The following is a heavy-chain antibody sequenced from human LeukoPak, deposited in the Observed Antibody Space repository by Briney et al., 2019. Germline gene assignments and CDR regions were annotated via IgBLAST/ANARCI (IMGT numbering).Heavy chain of an antibody. Sequence: GGSLRLSCAASGFTVSSNYMSWVRQALGKGLEWVSVVYSGGSTYYADSVKGRFTISRDNSKNTLYLQMNSLRAEDTALYYCARDRPRAHYYGSGSPQGAFDIWGHGTMVTVSS. CDR3: ARDRPRAHYYGSGSPQGAFDI. J-gene: IGHJ3*02. D-gene: IGHD3-10*01. CDR1: GFTVSSNY. CDR2: VYSGGST. V-gene: IGHV3-66*01.